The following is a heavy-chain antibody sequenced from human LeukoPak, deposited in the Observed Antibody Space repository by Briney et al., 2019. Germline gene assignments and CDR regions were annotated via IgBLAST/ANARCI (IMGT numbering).Heavy chain of an antibody. CDR2: IHPRDSDT. V-gene: IGHV5-51*01. CDR1: GYIFTTAW. D-gene: IGHD6-13*01. Sequence: GESLKISCKGSGYIFTTAWIGCVRQVPGKGLEWMGIIHPRDSDTRYKPSFQGQVTISADKSISTAYLQWNSLKASDTAMYYCARGIEAAAVTEFDSWGQGTLVTVSS. CDR3: ARGIEAAAVTEFDS. J-gene: IGHJ4*02.